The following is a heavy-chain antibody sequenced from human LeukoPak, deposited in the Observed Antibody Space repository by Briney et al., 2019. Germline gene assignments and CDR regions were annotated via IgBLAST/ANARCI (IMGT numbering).Heavy chain of an antibody. J-gene: IGHJ4*02. CDR2: HSGTGGST. Sequence: HPGGSLRLSCAASGFTFSSYEMNWVRQAPGKGLEWVSTHSGTGGSTYYADSVKGRFTISRDNSKNTLYLQMNSLRAEDTAVYYCATHSYDFWSGLDYWGQGTLVTVSS. D-gene: IGHD3-3*01. V-gene: IGHV3-23*01. CDR3: ATHSYDFWSGLDY. CDR1: GFTFSSYE.